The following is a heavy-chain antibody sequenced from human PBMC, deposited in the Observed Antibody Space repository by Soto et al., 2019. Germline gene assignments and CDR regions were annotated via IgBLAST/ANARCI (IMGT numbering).Heavy chain of an antibody. CDR3: AREGVRYCSGGSCYSGPYYYYGMDV. V-gene: IGHV1-18*01. CDR2: ISAYNGNT. J-gene: IGHJ6*02. Sequence: ASVKVSCKASGYTFTSYGISWVREAPGQGLEWMGWISAYNGNTNYAQKLQGRVTMTTDTSTSTAYMELRSLRSDDTAVYYCAREGVRYCSGGSCYSGPYYYYGMDVWGQGTTVTVSS. CDR1: GYTFTSYG. D-gene: IGHD2-15*01.